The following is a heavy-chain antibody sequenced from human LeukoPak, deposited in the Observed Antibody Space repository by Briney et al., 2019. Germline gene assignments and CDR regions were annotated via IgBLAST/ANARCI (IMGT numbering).Heavy chain of an antibody. CDR2: IYYSGIT. CDR1: GGSISTFY. CDR3: ARQGSGSRAAFDY. D-gene: IGHD1-26*01. V-gene: IGHV4-59*08. Sequence: SETLSLTCTVSGGSISTFYWSWIRQPLGKGLEWIGYIYYSGITNYNPSLKSRVTISVDTSKNQFSLKLSSVTAADTAVYYCARQGSGSRAAFDYLGQGTLVTVSS. J-gene: IGHJ4*02.